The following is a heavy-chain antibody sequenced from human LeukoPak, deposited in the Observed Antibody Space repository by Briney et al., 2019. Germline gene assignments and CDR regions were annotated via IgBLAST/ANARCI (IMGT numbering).Heavy chain of an antibody. J-gene: IGHJ5*02. Sequence: GGSLRLSCAASGFTFSSYWMHWVRQAPGKGLVWVSRINGDGSITNYADSVKGRFTISRDNAKNTLYLQMNSLRAEDTAVYYCAKSWGDFWSGYYGGNWFDPWGQGTLVTVSS. V-gene: IGHV3-74*01. CDR1: GFTFSSYW. CDR2: INGDGSIT. D-gene: IGHD3-3*01. CDR3: AKSWGDFWSGYYGGNWFDP.